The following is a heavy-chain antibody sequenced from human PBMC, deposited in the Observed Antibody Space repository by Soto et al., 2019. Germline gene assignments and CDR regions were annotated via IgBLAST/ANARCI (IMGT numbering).Heavy chain of an antibody. Sequence: EVQLLESGGGLVQPGGSLRLSCAVSGFTFSTFAMSWVRQAPGKGLEWVSGVTGSGGGTYYADSVKGRFAISRDNSKNTLYLQMNSLRAEDTAVYYCAKGGWTTVINWVDYWGQGTLVTVSS. CDR2: VTGSGGGT. J-gene: IGHJ4*02. CDR1: GFTFSTFA. CDR3: AKGGWTTVINWVDY. D-gene: IGHD4-17*01. V-gene: IGHV3-23*01.